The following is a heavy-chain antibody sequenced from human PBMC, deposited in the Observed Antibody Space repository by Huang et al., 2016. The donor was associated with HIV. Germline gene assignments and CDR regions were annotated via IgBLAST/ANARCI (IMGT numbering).Heavy chain of an antibody. CDR1: GDFISSTNYY. D-gene: IGHD6-13*01. CDR3: ASQHIGAAATWF. Sequence: QLQLQESGPGQVKPSETLSLTCTVSGDFISSTNYYWGWIRQSPGKGLEWVGSVYQSVSTHYNPSLKSRVTLSVDTSRNQFSLRLNSVTAADTAVYYCASQHIGAAATWFWGRGTQVAVSS. CDR2: VYQSVST. J-gene: IGHJ4*02. V-gene: IGHV4-39*01.